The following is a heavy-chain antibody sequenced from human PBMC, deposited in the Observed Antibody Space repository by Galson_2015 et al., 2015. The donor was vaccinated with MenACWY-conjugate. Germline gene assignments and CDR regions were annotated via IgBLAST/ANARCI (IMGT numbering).Heavy chain of an antibody. V-gene: IGHV5-10-1*01. Sequence: QSGAEVIKPGESLWISCKGFGYNFASYWINWVRQMPGKGLEWMGKIDPSDSYTNYNPSFEGHVTMSTDMSISTAYLQWSSLEASYSAVYCCARAGNWNDFDFWGQGTLVTVPS. D-gene: IGHD1-20*01. CDR1: GYNFASYW. CDR3: ARAGNWNDFDF. J-gene: IGHJ4*02. CDR2: IDPSDSYT.